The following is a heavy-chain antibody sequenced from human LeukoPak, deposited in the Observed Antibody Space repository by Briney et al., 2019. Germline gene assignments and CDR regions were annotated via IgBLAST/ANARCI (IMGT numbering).Heavy chain of an antibody. CDR1: GYTFTGYY. D-gene: IGHD3-10*01. J-gene: IGHJ5*02. CDR2: INPNSGGT. Sequence: ASVKVSCKASGYTFTGYYMHWVRQAPGQGLGWMGWINPNSGGTNYAQKFQGRVTMTRDTSISTAYMELSRLRSDDTAVYYCARDRGVYGSGSYLSVSWFDPWGQGTLVTVSS. CDR3: ARDRGVYGSGSYLSVSWFDP. V-gene: IGHV1-2*02.